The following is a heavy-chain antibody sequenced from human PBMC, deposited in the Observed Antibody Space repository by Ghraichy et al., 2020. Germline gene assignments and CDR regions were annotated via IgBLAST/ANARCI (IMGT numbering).Heavy chain of an antibody. CDR1: GFTFDDYT. CDR3: AKDLSSLESAGYDFWSGSPNYGMDV. V-gene: IGHV3-43*01. CDR2: ISWDGGST. J-gene: IGHJ6*02. D-gene: IGHD3-3*01. Sequence: GGSLRLSCAASGFTFDDYTMHWVRQAPGKGLEWVSLISWDGGSTYYADSVKGRFTISRDNSKNSLYLQMNSLRTEDTALYYCAKDLSSLESAGYDFWSGSPNYGMDVWGQGTTVTVSS.